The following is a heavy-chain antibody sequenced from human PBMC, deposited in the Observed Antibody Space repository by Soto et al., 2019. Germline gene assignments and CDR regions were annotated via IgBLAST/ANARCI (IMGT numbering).Heavy chain of an antibody. CDR3: AKSGIYSGYYLGYFDY. V-gene: IGHV3-9*01. CDR2: ISWNSGSI. D-gene: IGHD5-12*01. J-gene: IGHJ4*02. Sequence: DVQLVESGGGLVQPGRSLRLSCAASGFTFDDYAMHWVRQAPGKGLEWVSGISWNSGSIGYADSVKGRFTISRDNAKNSLYLQMNSLRAEDTALYYCAKSGIYSGYYLGYFDYWGQGTLVTVSS. CDR1: GFTFDDYA.